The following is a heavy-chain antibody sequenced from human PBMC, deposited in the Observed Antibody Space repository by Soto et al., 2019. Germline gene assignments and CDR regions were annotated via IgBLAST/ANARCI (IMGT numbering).Heavy chain of an antibody. Sequence: QITLKESGPTLVNPTQTLTLTCTFSGFSLSTTAEGVGWIRQPPGKALEWLALIYWDVDERYSPSLKSRITINKDTSKNQVVLTMTNVDPVDTATYYCAHGSCSSADCYPNPYLDYWGQGILVTVSS. CDR1: GFSLSTTAEG. V-gene: IGHV2-5*02. CDR3: AHGSCSSADCYPNPYLDY. CDR2: IYWDVDE. J-gene: IGHJ4*02. D-gene: IGHD2-2*01.